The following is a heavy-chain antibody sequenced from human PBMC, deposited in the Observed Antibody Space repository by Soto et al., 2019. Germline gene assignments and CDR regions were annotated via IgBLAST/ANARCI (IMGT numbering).Heavy chain of an antibody. V-gene: IGHV1-69*02. CDR2: IIPILGIA. Sequence: QVQLVQSGAEVKKPGSSVKVSCKASGGTFSSYTISWVRQAPGQGLEWMGRIIPILGIANYAQKFQGRVTITADKSTSTACMELSSLRSEDTAVYYCARGLEYSSLSQFDYWGQGTLVTVSS. CDR3: ARGLEYSSLSQFDY. J-gene: IGHJ4*02. CDR1: GGTFSSYT. D-gene: IGHD6-6*01.